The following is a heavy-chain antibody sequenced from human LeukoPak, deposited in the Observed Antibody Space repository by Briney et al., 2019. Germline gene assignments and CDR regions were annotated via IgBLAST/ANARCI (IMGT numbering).Heavy chain of an antibody. CDR3: TRDPPRDSWEPSWDY. CDR1: GGTFSSYA. CDR2: IILIFGTA. V-gene: IGHV1-69*06. D-gene: IGHD1-26*01. J-gene: IGHJ4*02. Sequence: ASVKVSCKASGGTFSSYAISWVRQAPGQGLEWMGGIILIFGTANYAQKFQGRVTVTADKSTSTAYMELSSLRSEDTGVYYCTRDPPRDSWEPSWDYWGQGTLITVSA.